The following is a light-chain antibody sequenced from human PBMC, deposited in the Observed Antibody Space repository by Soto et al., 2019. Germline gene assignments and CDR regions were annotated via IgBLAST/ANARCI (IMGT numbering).Light chain of an antibody. J-gene: IGLJ2*01. V-gene: IGLV2-14*01. CDR3: SSYTSSSTVV. CDR1: SSDVGGYNF. CDR2: KVS. Sequence: QSALTQPASVPGSPGQSVTISCTGTSSDVGGYNFVSWYQQHPGKAPKLMIYKVSNRPSGVSNRFSGSKSGNTASLTISGLQAEDEAYYYCSSYTSSSTVVFGGGTQLTVL.